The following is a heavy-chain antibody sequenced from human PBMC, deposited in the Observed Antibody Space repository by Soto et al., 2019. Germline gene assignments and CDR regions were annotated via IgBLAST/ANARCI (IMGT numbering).Heavy chain of an antibody. CDR1: GFTFSSYG. Sequence: QVQLVESGGGVVQPGRSLRLSCAASGFTFSSYGMHWVRQAPGKGLEWVAVISYDGSNKYYADSVKGRFTISRDNSKNTLYLQMNSLRAEDTAVYYCAKDIVVVPAYYYGMDVWGQGTTVTVSS. J-gene: IGHJ6*02. V-gene: IGHV3-30*18. CDR2: ISYDGSNK. CDR3: AKDIVVVPAYYYGMDV. D-gene: IGHD2-2*01.